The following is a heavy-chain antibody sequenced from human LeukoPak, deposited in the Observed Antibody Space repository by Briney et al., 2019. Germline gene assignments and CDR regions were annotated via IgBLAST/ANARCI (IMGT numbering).Heavy chain of an antibody. CDR2: IKQDGSET. D-gene: IGHD6-13*01. CDR1: GFTFTNYW. Sequence: GGSLRLSCAASGFTFTNYWMGWVRQAPGKGLEWVANIKQDGSETNYVDSVKGRFIISRDNAKNSLSLHMNSLRAEDTAVYYCAGVQVPRQQLPLNWFDPWGQGTLVIVSS. V-gene: IGHV3-7*04. CDR3: AGVQVPRQQLPLNWFDP. J-gene: IGHJ5*02.